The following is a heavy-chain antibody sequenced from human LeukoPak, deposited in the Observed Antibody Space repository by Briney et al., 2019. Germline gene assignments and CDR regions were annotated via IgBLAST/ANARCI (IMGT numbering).Heavy chain of an antibody. J-gene: IGHJ4*02. D-gene: IGHD1-26*01. CDR2: ISSSGSTI. CDR3: ARDSYRFGGTYRYDY. CDR1: GFTFSSYE. Sequence: GGSLRLSCAASGFTFSSYEMNWVRQAPGKGLEWVSYISSSGSTIYYADSVKGRFTISRDNAKNSLYLQMKSLRAEDTAVYYCARDSYRFGGTYRYDYWGQGTLVTVSS. V-gene: IGHV3-48*03.